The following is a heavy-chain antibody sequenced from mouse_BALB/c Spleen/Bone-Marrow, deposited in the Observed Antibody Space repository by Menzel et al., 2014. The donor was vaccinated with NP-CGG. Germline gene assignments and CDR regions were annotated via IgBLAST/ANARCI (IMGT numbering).Heavy chain of an antibody. CDR1: GFTFTDYY. V-gene: IGHV7-3*02. J-gene: IGHJ1*01. Sequence: EVKVEESGGGLVQPGGSLRLSCATSGFTFTDYYMSLVRQPPGKALEWLGFIRNKANGYTTEYSASVKGRFTISRDNSQSILYLQMNTLRAEDSATYYCAREIINDYHWYFDVWGAGTSVTVSS. CDR2: IRNKANGYTT. CDR3: AREIINDYHWYFDV. D-gene: IGHD2-4*01.